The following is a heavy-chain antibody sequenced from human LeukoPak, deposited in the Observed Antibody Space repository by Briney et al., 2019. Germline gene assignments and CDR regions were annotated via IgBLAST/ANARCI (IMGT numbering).Heavy chain of an antibody. CDR1: GGSLSGHY. J-gene: IGHJ4*02. Sequence: SEILSLTCAVYGGSLSGHYWSWIRQSPGKGLEWIGEINRSGTPNYNPSLKSRLTMSLDTSKNQISLKLTSVTAADSAVYYCARDGAPPPTVTYVGSYFDYWGQGTLVTVSS. D-gene: IGHD4-17*01. V-gene: IGHV4-34*01. CDR2: INRSGTP. CDR3: ARDGAPPPTVTYVGSYFDY.